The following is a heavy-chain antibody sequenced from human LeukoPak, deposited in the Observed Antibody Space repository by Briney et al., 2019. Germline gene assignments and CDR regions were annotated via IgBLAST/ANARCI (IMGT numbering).Heavy chain of an antibody. D-gene: IGHD3-22*01. CDR1: GFTFSSYS. V-gene: IGHV3-21*01. CDR2: ISSSSSYI. CDR3: ARAYDSSGYYLVDAFDI. J-gene: IGHJ3*02. Sequence: PGGSLRLSCAASGFTFSSYSMNWVHQAPGKGLEWVSSISSSSSYIYYADSVKGRFTISRDNAKNSLYLQMNSLRAEDTAVYYCARAYDSSGYYLVDAFDIWGQGTMVTVSS.